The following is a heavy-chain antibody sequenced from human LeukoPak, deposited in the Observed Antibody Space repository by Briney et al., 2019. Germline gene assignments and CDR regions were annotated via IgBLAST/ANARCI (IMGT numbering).Heavy chain of an antibody. CDR1: GFTFSSYV. CDR3: AGAYYDFWSGSFYGMDV. J-gene: IGHJ6*02. Sequence: PGGSLRLSCAASGFTFSSYVMSWVRQAPGKGLEWVAVIWYDGSNKYYADSVKGRFTISRDNSKNTLYLQMNSLRAEDTAVYYCAGAYYDFWSGSFYGMDVWGQGTTVTVSS. CDR2: IWYDGSNK. D-gene: IGHD3-3*01. V-gene: IGHV3-33*08.